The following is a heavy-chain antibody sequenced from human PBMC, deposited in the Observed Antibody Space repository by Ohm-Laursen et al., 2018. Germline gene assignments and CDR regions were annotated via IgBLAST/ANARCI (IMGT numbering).Heavy chain of an antibody. CDR3: TTAPKYYYDSSGFDY. CDR2: IKSKTNGGTI. V-gene: IGHV3-15*01. Sequence: SLRLSCAASGFIFTNAWMSWVRQAPGKGLEWVGRIKSKTNGGTIDYAAPVKGRFTISRDDSKSTLYLQMNSLKTEDTAVYYCTTAPKYYYDSSGFDYWGQGTLVTVSS. CDR1: GFIFTNAW. D-gene: IGHD3-22*01. J-gene: IGHJ4*02.